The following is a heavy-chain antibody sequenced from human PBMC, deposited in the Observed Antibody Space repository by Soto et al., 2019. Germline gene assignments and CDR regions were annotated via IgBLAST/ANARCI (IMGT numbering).Heavy chain of an antibody. D-gene: IGHD2-2*01. CDR2: ISAYNGNT. J-gene: IGHJ5*02. CDR3: ARVGGYCSSTSCYRWFDP. V-gene: IGHV1-18*04. Sequence: QFQLVQSGAEVKKPGASVKVSCKASGYTFTTYDISWVRQAPGPGLEWMGWISAYNGNTNYAQKRQGRVTMTTDTSTSTSYMALRSLRSDDTAVYYCARVGGYCSSTSCYRWFDPCGQGTLVTVSS. CDR1: GYTFTTYD.